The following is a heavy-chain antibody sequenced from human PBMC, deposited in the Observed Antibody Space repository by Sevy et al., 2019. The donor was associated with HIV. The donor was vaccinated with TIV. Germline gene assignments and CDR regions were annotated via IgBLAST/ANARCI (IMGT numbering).Heavy chain of an antibody. V-gene: IGHV1-24*01. J-gene: IGHJ4*02. CDR1: GYTLTELS. CDR3: ATTREYYEDNSGYLDY. D-gene: IGHD3-16*01. Sequence: ASVKVSCKVSGYTLTELSIHWVRQAPGKGLEWMGGFDPEDGETIYAQKFQGRVTMTEDTSTDTAYMELSSLRSEDTAMYYCATTREYYEDNSGYLDYWGQGILVTVSS. CDR2: FDPEDGET.